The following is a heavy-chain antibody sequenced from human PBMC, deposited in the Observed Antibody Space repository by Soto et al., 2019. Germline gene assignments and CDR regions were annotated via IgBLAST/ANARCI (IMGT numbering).Heavy chain of an antibody. D-gene: IGHD2-15*01. CDR2: IKEDGSEK. V-gene: IGHV3-7*03. Sequence: EVQLVESGGGLVQPGGSLRLSCAASGFIFSNYWMTWVRQAPGKGLEWVASIKEDGSEKYYVDSVKGRFTISRDNAKISLYLQKNTLRAEDTGIYYWATEGRSGYCGGGSCRKIDYWGQGTLVTVSS. CDR3: ATEGRSGYCGGGSCRKIDY. J-gene: IGHJ4*02. CDR1: GFIFSNYW.